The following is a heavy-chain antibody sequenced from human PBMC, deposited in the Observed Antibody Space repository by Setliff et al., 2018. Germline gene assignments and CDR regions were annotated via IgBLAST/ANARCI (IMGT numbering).Heavy chain of an antibody. CDR2: ISYSGNTE. J-gene: IGHJ1*01. CDR3: ARDGSSSGSFYPEYFQH. V-gene: IGHV3-48*03. CDR1: GFTFDGYD. Sequence: GGSLRLSCAASGFTFDGYDMNWVRQAPGKRLEWISYISYSGNTEYYADSVKGRFTISRDNAKNSLYLQMHTLRAEDTAVYYCARDGSSSGSFYPEYFQHWGLGTLVTVSS. D-gene: IGHD1-26*01.